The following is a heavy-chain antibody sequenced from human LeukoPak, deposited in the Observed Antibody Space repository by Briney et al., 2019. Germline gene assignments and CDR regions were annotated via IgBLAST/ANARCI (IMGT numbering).Heavy chain of an antibody. CDR3: AREGYDYSNYEQLYYFDY. V-gene: IGHV3-30-3*01. J-gene: IGHJ4*02. CDR2: ISYDGSNK. Sequence: GRSLRLSCAASGFTFSSYAMHWVRQAPGKGLEWVAVISYDGSNKYYADSVKGRFTISRDNSKNTLYLQMNSLRAEDTAVYYCAREGYDYSNYEQLYYFDYWGQGTLVTVSS. D-gene: IGHD4-4*01. CDR1: GFTFSSYA.